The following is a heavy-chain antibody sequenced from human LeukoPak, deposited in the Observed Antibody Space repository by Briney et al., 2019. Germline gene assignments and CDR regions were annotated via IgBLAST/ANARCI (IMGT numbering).Heavy chain of an antibody. Sequence: ASVKVSCKASGYTFTGYYMHWVRQAPGQGLEWMGRINPNSGGTNYAQKFQGRVTMTRDTSISTAYMELSRLRYDDAAVYYCARDKYYDYVWGSYRPDYWGQGTLVTVSS. CDR2: INPNSGGT. D-gene: IGHD3-16*02. V-gene: IGHV1-2*06. J-gene: IGHJ4*02. CDR3: ARDKYYDYVWGSYRPDY. CDR1: GYTFTGYY.